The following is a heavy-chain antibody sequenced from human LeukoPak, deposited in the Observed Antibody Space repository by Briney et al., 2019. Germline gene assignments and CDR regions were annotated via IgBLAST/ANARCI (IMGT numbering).Heavy chain of an antibody. V-gene: IGHV3-NL1*01. J-gene: IGHJ4*02. CDR3: ARDSERGASSGRAARTLVSPAY. Sequence: PGGSLRLSCAASGFSFSGYGMHWVRQAPGKGLEWVSAISGSGGSTYYADSVKGRFTISRDNSKNTLYLQMNSLRAEDTAVYYCARDSERGASSGRAARTLVSPAYWGQGTLVTVSS. CDR2: ISGSGGST. CDR1: GFSFSGYG. D-gene: IGHD6-19*01.